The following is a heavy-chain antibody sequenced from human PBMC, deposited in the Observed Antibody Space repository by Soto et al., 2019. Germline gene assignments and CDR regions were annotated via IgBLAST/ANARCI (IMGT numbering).Heavy chain of an antibody. D-gene: IGHD6-13*01. CDR2: INPNSGDT. V-gene: IGHV1-2*02. CDR3: AKIAAVGDFDF. Sequence: ASVKVSCKASGYTFIAYLIHWVRQAPGQGLEWMGWINPNSGDTSYAQKSQGRVTMTRDTSIRTAYMELSRLRSDDTAVFYCAKIAAVGDFDFWGQGTQVTVSS. CDR1: GYTFIAYL. J-gene: IGHJ5*01.